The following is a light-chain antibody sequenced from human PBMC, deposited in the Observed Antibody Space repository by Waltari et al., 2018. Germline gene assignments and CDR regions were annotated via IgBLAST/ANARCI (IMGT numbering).Light chain of an antibody. CDR1: SSNIGSNT. J-gene: IGLJ3*02. CDR2: SKN. CDR3: AAWDDSLNGV. Sequence: QSVLTQPPSASGTPGQRVTISCSGSSSNIGSNTVHWYQQLQGTAPKLRVYSKNQRPSGVPDRFSGSKSGTSASLAISGLQSEDEADYYCAAWDDSLNGVFGGGTKLTVV. V-gene: IGLV1-44*01.